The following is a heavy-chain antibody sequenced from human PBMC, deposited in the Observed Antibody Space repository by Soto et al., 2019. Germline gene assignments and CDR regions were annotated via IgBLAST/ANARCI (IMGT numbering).Heavy chain of an antibody. V-gene: IGHV3-23*01. CDR2: ITGSGGGT. CDR1: GFMFANYA. Sequence: EVQLLESGGGLVQPGGSLRLSCAASGFMFANYAMGWVRQAPGRGLEWVSAITGSGGGTYYADSVKGRVTVSRDNSKNSMYLQMTSLRAEDTAVYYCARDSGYGSGSSVNHYCDYWGQGTLVSVST. J-gene: IGHJ4*02. CDR3: ARDSGYGSGSSVNHYCDY. D-gene: IGHD3-10*01.